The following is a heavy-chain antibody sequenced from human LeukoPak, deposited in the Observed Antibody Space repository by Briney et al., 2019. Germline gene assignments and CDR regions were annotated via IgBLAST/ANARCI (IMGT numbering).Heavy chain of an antibody. CDR2: ISYDGSNK. Sequence: GRSLRLSCAASGFTFSSYAMHWVRQAPGKGLEWVAVISYDGSNKYYADSVKGRFTISRDNSKNTLYLQINSLRAEDTAVYYCARVGSGDYYYYGMDVWGKGTTVTVSS. D-gene: IGHD7-27*01. J-gene: IGHJ6*04. CDR3: ARVGSGDYYYYGMDV. CDR1: GFTFSSYA. V-gene: IGHV3-30*04.